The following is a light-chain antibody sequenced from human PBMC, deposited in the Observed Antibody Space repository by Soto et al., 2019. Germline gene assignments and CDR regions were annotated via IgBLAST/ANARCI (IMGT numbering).Light chain of an antibody. CDR3: QHYNTWPWT. Sequence: ETVMTQSPATLSVSPGERATLSCRASQSVNSSLAWYQQKLGQAPRVLIYGASTRATGIPARFSGSGSETEFILTISSLQSEDFAVYYCQHYNTWPWTFGQGTKVDIK. CDR2: GAS. J-gene: IGKJ1*01. CDR1: QSVNSS. V-gene: IGKV3-15*01.